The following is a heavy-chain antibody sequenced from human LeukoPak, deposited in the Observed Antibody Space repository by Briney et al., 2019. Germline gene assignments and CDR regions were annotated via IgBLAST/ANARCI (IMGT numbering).Heavy chain of an antibody. Sequence: QSGGSLRLSCAASGFTFSSHGMNWVRQAPGKGLEWVSGISPNGVITYYADSVKGRFTISRDNSKGTVSLQMNSLRPEDTAVYYCAKDDAWLQYGDWGRGTLVTVSS. CDR1: GFTFSSHG. D-gene: IGHD5-24*01. J-gene: IGHJ4*02. CDR2: ISPNGVIT. CDR3: AKDDAWLQYGD. V-gene: IGHV3-23*01.